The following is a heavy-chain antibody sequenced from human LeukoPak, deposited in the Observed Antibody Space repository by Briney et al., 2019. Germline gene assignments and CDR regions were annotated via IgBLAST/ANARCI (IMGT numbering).Heavy chain of an antibody. V-gene: IGHV5-51*01. CDR3: ARRLTYDSRAYYSLDY. D-gene: IGHD3-22*01. CDR1: GYIFTSYW. J-gene: IGHJ4*02. Sequence: GEPLKISCKGSGYIFTSYWIGWVRQKPGKGLEWMVIMFPGDSDTSYSPSFQGQVTIPADKSISTAYLQLSSLKASDTAMYYCARRLTYDSRAYYSLDYWGQGTLVTVSS. CDR2: MFPGDSDT.